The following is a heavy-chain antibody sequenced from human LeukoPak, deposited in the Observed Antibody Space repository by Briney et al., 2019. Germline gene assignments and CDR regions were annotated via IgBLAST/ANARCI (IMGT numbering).Heavy chain of an antibody. V-gene: IGHV3-23*01. J-gene: IGHJ4*02. CDR2: ISGSGGST. Sequence: PGGSLRLSCAASGFTFSSSAMSWVRQAPGKGLEWVSGISGSGGSTYYADSVKGRFTISRDNSKSTLYLQMNSLSAEDTALYHCAKTSSYSNGWYDYWGQGTLVTVSS. CDR1: GFTFSSSA. D-gene: IGHD6-13*01. CDR3: AKTSSYSNGWYDY.